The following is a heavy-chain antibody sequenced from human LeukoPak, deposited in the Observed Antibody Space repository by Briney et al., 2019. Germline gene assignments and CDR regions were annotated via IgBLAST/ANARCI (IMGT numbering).Heavy chain of an antibody. Sequence: PSQTLSLTCTVSGGSISSGGYYWSWIRQHPGKGLEWIGYIYYSGSTYYNPSLKSRVTISVDTSKNQFSLKLSSVTAAATAVYYCARTGSIAARPSPVSYGGTDYFDYWGQGTLVTVSS. D-gene: IGHD6-6*01. CDR2: IYYSGST. V-gene: IGHV4-31*03. CDR1: GGSISSGGYY. CDR3: ARTGSIAARPSPVSYGGTDYFDY. J-gene: IGHJ4*02.